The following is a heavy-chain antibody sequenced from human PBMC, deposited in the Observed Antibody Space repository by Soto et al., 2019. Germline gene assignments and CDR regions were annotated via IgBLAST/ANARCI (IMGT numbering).Heavy chain of an antibody. J-gene: IGHJ6*02. CDR1: AYTFTGYG. Sequence: ASVNVSCKASAYTFTGYGMHWVRQAPGQGLEWLGWINPNSGGTNYAQKFQGWVTMTRDTSISTAYMELSRLRSDDTAVYYCARTYYYDSSGYYGSYNGMHVWGQGTTVTVS. CDR3: ARTYYYDSSGYYGSYNGMHV. V-gene: IGHV1-2*04. CDR2: INPNSGGT. D-gene: IGHD3-22*01.